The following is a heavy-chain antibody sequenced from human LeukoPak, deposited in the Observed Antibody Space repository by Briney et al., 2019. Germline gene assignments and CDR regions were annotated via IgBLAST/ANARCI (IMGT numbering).Heavy chain of an antibody. Sequence: GGSLRLSCAASGFTFSDYYMSWIRQAPGKGLEWVSYISSSGSTIYYADSVEGRFTISRDNAKNSLYLQMNSLRAEDTAVYYCARVFPRLSIAARFDYWGQGTLVTVSS. V-gene: IGHV3-11*04. CDR3: ARVFPRLSIAARFDY. CDR2: ISSSGSTI. CDR1: GFTFSDYY. D-gene: IGHD6-6*01. J-gene: IGHJ4*02.